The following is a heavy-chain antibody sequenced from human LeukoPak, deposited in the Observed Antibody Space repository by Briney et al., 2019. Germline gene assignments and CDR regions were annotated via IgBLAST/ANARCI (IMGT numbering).Heavy chain of an antibody. Sequence: GSSVKVSCKASGGTFSSYAISWVRQAPGQGLEWMGGIIPIFGTANYAQKFQGRVTITADKSTSTAYMELSSLRSEDTAVYYCATGTPPPLYSSGWYPMRAWGQGTLVTVSS. J-gene: IGHJ5*02. CDR1: GGTFSSYA. CDR2: IIPIFGTA. D-gene: IGHD6-19*01. V-gene: IGHV1-69*06. CDR3: ATGTPPPLYSSGWYPMRA.